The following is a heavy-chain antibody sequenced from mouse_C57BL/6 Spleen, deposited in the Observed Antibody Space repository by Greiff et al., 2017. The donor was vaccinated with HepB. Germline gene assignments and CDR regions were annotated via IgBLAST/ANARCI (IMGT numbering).Heavy chain of an antibody. CDR2: IDPSDSYT. V-gene: IGHV1-50*01. CDR1: GYTFTSYW. D-gene: IGHD2-4*01. Sequence: QVQLQQSGAELVKPGASVKLSCKASGYTFTSYWMQWVKQRPGQGLEWIGEIDPSDSYTNYNQKFKGKATLTVDTSSSTAYMQLSSLTSEDSAVYYCARFLYDYYWYFDVWGTGTTVTVSS. J-gene: IGHJ1*03. CDR3: ARFLYDYYWYFDV.